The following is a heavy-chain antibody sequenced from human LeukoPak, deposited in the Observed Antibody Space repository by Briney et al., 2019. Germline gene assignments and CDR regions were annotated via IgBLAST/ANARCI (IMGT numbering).Heavy chain of an antibody. J-gene: IGHJ5*01. CDR1: GGSISGYY. V-gene: IGHV4-59*08. CDR2: IYNSGIT. D-gene: IGHD4-11*01. CDR3: ARSVPSLDYLFDS. Sequence: SETLSLTCTVSGGSISGYYWTWIRQLPEKGLEWIGYIYNSGITNYNPSLKSRVTVSVDTSKNQFSLRLTSLTAADTAVYYCARSVPSLDYLFDSWGHGTLVTVSS.